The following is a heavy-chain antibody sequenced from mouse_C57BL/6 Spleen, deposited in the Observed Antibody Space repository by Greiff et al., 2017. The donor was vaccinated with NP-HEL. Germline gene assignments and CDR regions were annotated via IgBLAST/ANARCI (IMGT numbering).Heavy chain of an antibody. CDR1: GYTFTSYG. CDR2: IYPRSGNT. CDR3: AGEGVITTVVRYYAMDY. J-gene: IGHJ4*01. Sequence: VQLQQSGAELARPGASVKLSCKASGYTFTSYGISWVKQRTGQGLEWIGEIYPRSGNTYYNEKFKGKATLTADKSSSTAYMELRSLTSEDSAVYFCAGEGVITTVVRYYAMDYWGQGTSVTVSS. V-gene: IGHV1-81*01. D-gene: IGHD1-1*01.